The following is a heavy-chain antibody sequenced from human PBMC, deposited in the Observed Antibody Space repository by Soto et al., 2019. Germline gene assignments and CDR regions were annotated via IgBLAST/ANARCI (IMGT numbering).Heavy chain of an antibody. CDR2: ISYDGSNK. V-gene: IGHV3-30*18. CDR1: GFTFSSYG. D-gene: IGHD6-6*01. J-gene: IGHJ4*02. Sequence: QVQLVESGGGVVQPGRSLRLSCAASGFTFSSYGMHWVRQAPGKGLEWVAVISYDGSNKYYADSVKGRFTISRDNSKNTLDLQMNSLRAEDTAVYYCAKDGAREYSSSYDYWGQGTLVTVSS. CDR3: AKDGAREYSSSYDY.